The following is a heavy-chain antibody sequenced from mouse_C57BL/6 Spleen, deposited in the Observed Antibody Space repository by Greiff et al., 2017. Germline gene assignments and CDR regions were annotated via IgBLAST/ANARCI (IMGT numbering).Heavy chain of an antibody. Sequence: EVKLMESGPELVKPGASVKMSCKASGYTFTDYNMHWVKQSHGKSLEWIGYINPNNGGTSYNQKFKGKATLTVNKSSSTAYMELRSLTSEDSAVYYCAREGGYYEDYYYAMDYWGQGTSVTVSS. CDR1: GYTFTDYN. D-gene: IGHD2-3*01. CDR3: AREGGYYEDYYYAMDY. V-gene: IGHV1-22*01. J-gene: IGHJ4*01. CDR2: INPNNGGT.